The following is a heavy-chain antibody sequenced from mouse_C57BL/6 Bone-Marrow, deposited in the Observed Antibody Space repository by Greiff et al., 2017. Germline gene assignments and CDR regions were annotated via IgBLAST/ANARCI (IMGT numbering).Heavy chain of an antibody. Sequence: EVQLVESGGDLVKPGGSPKLSCAASGFTFSSYGMSWVRQTPDKRLEWVATISSGGSYTYYPDSVKGRFTISRDNAKNTLYLQMSSLKSEDTAMYYCARQIWYFKVWGTGTTVTVAS. V-gene: IGHV5-6*01. CDR1: GFTFSSYG. CDR2: ISSGGSYT. J-gene: IGHJ1*03. CDR3: ARQIWYFKV.